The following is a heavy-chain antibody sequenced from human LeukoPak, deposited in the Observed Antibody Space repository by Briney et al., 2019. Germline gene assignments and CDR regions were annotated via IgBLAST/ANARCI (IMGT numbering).Heavy chain of an antibody. J-gene: IGHJ4*02. CDR1: GGSISSYY. CDR3: ARDSGLYGSGSSFDY. Sequence: SETLSLTCTVSGGSISSYYWSWIRQPPGKGLEWIGYIYYSGSTNYNPSLKSRVTISVDTSKNQFSLKLSSVTAADTAVYYCARDSGLYGSGSSFDYWGQGTLVTVSS. V-gene: IGHV4-59*01. CDR2: IYYSGST. D-gene: IGHD3-10*01.